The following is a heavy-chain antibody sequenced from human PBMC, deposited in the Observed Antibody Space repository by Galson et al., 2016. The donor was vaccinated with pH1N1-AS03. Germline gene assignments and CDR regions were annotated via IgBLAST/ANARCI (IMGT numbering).Heavy chain of an antibody. CDR2: IYPADSDT. D-gene: IGHD1-1*01. Sequence: QSGAEVTKPGESLRISCKGSGYSFSSDWIAWVRQMPGKGLEWMGIIYPADSDTRYSPSFKGQVTFTVDRTISTAYLKWSSRKASDTAVYFCARQVQTPGNFDYWGQGTLVTVSS. J-gene: IGHJ4*02. V-gene: IGHV5-51*01. CDR1: GYSFSSDW. CDR3: ARQVQTPGNFDY.